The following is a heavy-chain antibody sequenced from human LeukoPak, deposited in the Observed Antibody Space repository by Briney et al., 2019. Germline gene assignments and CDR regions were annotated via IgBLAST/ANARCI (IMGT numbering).Heavy chain of an antibody. CDR2: INHSGGT. J-gene: IGHJ5*02. Sequence: ETLSLTCAVYGGSFSGYYWSWIRQPPGKGLEWIGEINHSGGTNYNPSLKSRVTISVDTSKNQFSLKLSSVTAADTAVYYCARALGYCSSTSCWRHNPKLNWFDPWGQGTLVTVSS. V-gene: IGHV4-34*01. CDR1: GGSFSGYY. CDR3: ARALGYCSSTSCWRHNPKLNWFDP. D-gene: IGHD2-2*01.